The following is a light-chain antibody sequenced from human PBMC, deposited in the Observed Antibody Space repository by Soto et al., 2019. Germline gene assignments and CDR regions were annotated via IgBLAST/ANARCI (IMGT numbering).Light chain of an antibody. J-gene: IGLJ1*01. CDR3: CSHTTNYTYV. CDR1: SSDVGSYDY. CDR2: NVN. Sequence: QSALIQPPSVSGSPGQSVTISCTGTSSDVGSYDYVSWYQQHPGTVPKPMIYNVNTRPSGVPDRFSGSKSGNTASMTISGLQAEDEADYYCCSHTTNYTYVFGTATKLTVL. V-gene: IGLV2-11*01.